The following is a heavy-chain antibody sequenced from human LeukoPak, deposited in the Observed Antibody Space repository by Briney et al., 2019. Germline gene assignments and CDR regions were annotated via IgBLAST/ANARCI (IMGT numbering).Heavy chain of an antibody. Sequence: GGSLRLSCAASGFTFSSYWMSWVRQAPGKGLEWVANIKQDGSEKYYVDSVKGRFTISRDNAKNSLYLQMNSLRAEDTAVYYCAKWGMQRGGYFDYWGQGTLVTVSS. CDR2: IKQDGSEK. CDR1: GFTFSSYW. D-gene: IGHD2-8*01. V-gene: IGHV3-7*01. J-gene: IGHJ4*02. CDR3: AKWGMQRGGYFDY.